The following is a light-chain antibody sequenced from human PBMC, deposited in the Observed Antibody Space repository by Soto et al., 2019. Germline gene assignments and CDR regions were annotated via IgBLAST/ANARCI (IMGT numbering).Light chain of an antibody. J-gene: IGKJ1*01. CDR2: AAS. CDR1: QGISSY. CDR3: QQYYNWPPLT. Sequence: AIRMTQSPSSLSASTGDRVTITCRASQGISSYLAWYQQKPGKAPKLLIYAASTLQSGVPSRFSGSGSGTDFTLTISCLQSEDFATYYCQQYYNWPPLTFGQGTKVEFK. V-gene: IGKV1-8*01.